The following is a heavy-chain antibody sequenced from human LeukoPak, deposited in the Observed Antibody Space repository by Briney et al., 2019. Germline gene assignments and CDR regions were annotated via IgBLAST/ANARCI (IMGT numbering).Heavy chain of an antibody. J-gene: IGHJ4*02. CDR2: INGDGSRT. V-gene: IGHV3-74*01. CDR3: AKSSTGYSFDY. Sequence: GGSLRLSCAASGFPFSSYWMHWVRQAPGKGLVWVSLINGDGSRTSYADSVKGRFTISRDNAKNSLYLQMNSLRAEDTAVYYCAKSSTGYSFDYWGQGTLATVSS. CDR1: GFPFSSYW. D-gene: IGHD3-22*01.